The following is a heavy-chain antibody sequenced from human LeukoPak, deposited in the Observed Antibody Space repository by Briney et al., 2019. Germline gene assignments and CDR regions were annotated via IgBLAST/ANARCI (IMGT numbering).Heavy chain of an antibody. CDR2: INPNSGGT. V-gene: IGHV1-2*02. D-gene: IGHD2-2*02. J-gene: IGHJ5*02. Sequence: ASVKVSCMASGGTFSSYAISWVRQAPGQGLEWMGWINPNSGGTNYAQKFQGRVTMTRDTSISTAYMELSRLRSDDTAVYYCARGQLLYRLDRNCFDPWGQGTLVTVSS. CDR1: GGTFSSYA. CDR3: ARGQLLYRLDRNCFDP.